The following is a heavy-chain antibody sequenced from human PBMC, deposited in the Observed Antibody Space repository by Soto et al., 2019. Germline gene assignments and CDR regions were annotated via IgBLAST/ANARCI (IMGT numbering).Heavy chain of an antibody. CDR2: IYYSGST. V-gene: IGHV4-31*03. D-gene: IGHD3-16*02. CDR3: AARLRLGELSL. Sequence: SETLFLNCTVSGGSISSGGYYWSWIRQHPGKGLEWIGYIYYSGSTYYNPSLKSRVTISVDTSKNQFSLKLSSVTAADTAVYYCAARLRLGELSLWGQGTLVTVSS. CDR1: GGSISSGGYY. J-gene: IGHJ4*02.